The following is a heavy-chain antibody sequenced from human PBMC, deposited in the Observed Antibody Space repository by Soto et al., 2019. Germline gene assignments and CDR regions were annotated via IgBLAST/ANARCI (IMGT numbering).Heavy chain of an antibody. Sequence: PGGSLRLSCAASVFTFSNAWMSWVRQAPGKGLEWVGRIKSKTDGGTTDYAAPVKGRFTISRDDSKNTLYLQMNSLKTEDTAVYYCTTVFGDQITIFGVVIIGGYYFDYWGQGTLVTVS. J-gene: IGHJ4*02. CDR1: VFTFSNAW. CDR3: TTVFGDQITIFGVVIIGGYYFDY. D-gene: IGHD3-3*01. CDR2: IKSKTDGGTT. V-gene: IGHV3-15*01.